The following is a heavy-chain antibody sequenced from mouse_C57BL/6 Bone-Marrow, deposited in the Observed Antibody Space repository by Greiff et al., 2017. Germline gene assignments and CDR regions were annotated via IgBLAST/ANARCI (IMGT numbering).Heavy chain of an antibody. J-gene: IGHJ3*01. Sequence: EVQLQQSGPVLVKPGASVKMSCKASGYTFTDYYMNWVKQSHGKSLEWIGVINPYNGGTSYNQKFKGKATLTVDKSSSTAYMELNSLRSGDSAVYYCGGGGGGAWFAYWGQGTLVTVSA. CDR2: INPYNGGT. CDR1: GYTFTDYY. CDR3: GGGGGGAWFAY. V-gene: IGHV1-19*01.